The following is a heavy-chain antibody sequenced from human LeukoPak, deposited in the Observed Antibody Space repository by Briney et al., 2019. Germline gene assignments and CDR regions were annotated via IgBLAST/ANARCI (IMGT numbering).Heavy chain of an antibody. Sequence: WGSLRLSCAASGFTFSSYWMHWVRQAPGKGLVWVSRINSDGSSTSYADSVKGRFTISRDNAKNTLYLQMNSLRAEDTAVYYCASWGLGQLWFENTGDYWGQGTLVTVSS. CDR1: GFTFSSYW. V-gene: IGHV3-74*01. J-gene: IGHJ4*02. CDR3: ASWGLGQLWFENTGDY. CDR2: INSDGSST. D-gene: IGHD5-18*01.